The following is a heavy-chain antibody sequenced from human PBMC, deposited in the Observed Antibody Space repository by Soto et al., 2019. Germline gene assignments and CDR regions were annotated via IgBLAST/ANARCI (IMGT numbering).Heavy chain of an antibody. CDR3: ARQYSSSYYFDY. V-gene: IGHV4-39*01. Sequence: QLQLQESGPGLVKPSETLSFTCTVSGGSISSSSYYWGWIRQPPGKGLEWIGSIYYSGSTYYNPSLKSRVTISVDTSKNQFSLKLSSVTAADTAVYYCARQYSSSYYFDYWGQGTLVTVSS. CDR1: GGSISSSSYY. J-gene: IGHJ4*02. D-gene: IGHD6-6*01. CDR2: IYYSGST.